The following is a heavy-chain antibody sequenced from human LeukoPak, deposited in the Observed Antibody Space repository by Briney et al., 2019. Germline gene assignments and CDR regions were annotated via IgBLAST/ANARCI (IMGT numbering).Heavy chain of an antibody. CDR3: ARGMGATREIFDY. J-gene: IGHJ4*02. CDR2: IYYTGST. CDR1: GGSISSSSYC. D-gene: IGHD1-26*01. V-gene: IGHV4-39*01. Sequence: PSETLSLTCTVSGGSISSSSYCWGWLRQPPGKGLEWIGSIYYTGSTYYNPSLKSRVTISVDTTKNQFSLKLSSVTAADTAVYYGARGMGATREIFDYWGQGTLVTVSS.